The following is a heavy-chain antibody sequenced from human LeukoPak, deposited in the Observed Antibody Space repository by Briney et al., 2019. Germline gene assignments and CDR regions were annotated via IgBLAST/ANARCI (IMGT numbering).Heavy chain of an antibody. Sequence: GGSLRLSCAASGFNFRDYYMSWIRQAPGKGLEWVSYSSGSGSTIYYADSVKGRFTISRDNAKNSLSLQMNSLRAEDTAVYFCARYDYDSSGYYYFDYWGQGTLVTVSS. CDR2: SSGSGSTI. V-gene: IGHV3-11*01. CDR3: ARYDYDSSGYYYFDY. D-gene: IGHD3-22*01. J-gene: IGHJ4*02. CDR1: GFNFRDYY.